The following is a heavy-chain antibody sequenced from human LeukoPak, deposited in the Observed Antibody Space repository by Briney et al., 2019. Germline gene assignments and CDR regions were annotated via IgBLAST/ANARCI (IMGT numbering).Heavy chain of an antibody. D-gene: IGHD6-13*01. Sequence: ASVKVSCKASGYTFTDFYMHWVRQAPGQGLEWMGWINPNTGGTNSAQNFQGRVTMTRDTSISTAYMELSRLRSDDTVVYYCAREGTASSSPNWFDPWGQGTLVTVSS. J-gene: IGHJ5*02. V-gene: IGHV1-2*02. CDR1: GYTFTDFY. CDR3: AREGTASSSPNWFDP. CDR2: INPNTGGT.